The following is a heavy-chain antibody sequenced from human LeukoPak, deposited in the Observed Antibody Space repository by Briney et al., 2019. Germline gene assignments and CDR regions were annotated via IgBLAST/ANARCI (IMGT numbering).Heavy chain of an antibody. D-gene: IGHD1-26*01. CDR2: IVVGSGNT. J-gene: IGHJ3*02. V-gene: IGHV1-58*02. CDR1: GFTFTSSA. CDR3: AADPQWEPTVFAFDI. Sequence: GTSVNVSCKASGFTFTSSAMQGVRQARRQRLEWIGWIVVGSGNTNYAQKFQERVTITRDMSTSTAYMELSSLRSEDTAVYYCAADPQWEPTVFAFDIWGQGTMVTVSS.